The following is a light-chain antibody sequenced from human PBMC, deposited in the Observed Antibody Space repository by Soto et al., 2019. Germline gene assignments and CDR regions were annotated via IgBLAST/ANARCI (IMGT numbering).Light chain of an antibody. J-gene: IGKJ2*01. CDR1: QDISRF. Sequence: QMPHPPAAVSVAVGDIFTRICRASQDISRFVAWLQQTPGKATERLTYDTSSLQPGVPSRLSGSGSGTECPLTISGLPPEDFATYYCVQHNRYPYTFGQGTK. CDR2: DTS. CDR3: VQHNRYPYT. V-gene: IGKV1-17*03.